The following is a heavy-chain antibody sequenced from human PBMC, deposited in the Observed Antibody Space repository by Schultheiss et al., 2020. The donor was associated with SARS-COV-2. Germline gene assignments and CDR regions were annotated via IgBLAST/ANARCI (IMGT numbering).Heavy chain of an antibody. CDR2: IGTAGDT. D-gene: IGHD3-22*01. Sequence: GGSLRLSCAASGFTFSSYAMSWVRQGIGKGLEWVSAIGTAGDTYYPGSVKGRFTISRENAKNSLYLQMNSLRAGDTAVYYCARAGSGYYYEGEYYYYGMDVWGQGTTVTVSS. CDR3: ARAGSGYYYEGEYYYYGMDV. CDR1: GFTFSSYA. J-gene: IGHJ6*02. V-gene: IGHV3-13*01.